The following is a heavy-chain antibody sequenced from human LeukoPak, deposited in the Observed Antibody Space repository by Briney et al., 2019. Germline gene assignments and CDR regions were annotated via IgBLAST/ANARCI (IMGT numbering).Heavy chain of an antibody. CDR2: IYTSGST. CDR1: GGSFSNYY. V-gene: IGHV4-59*10. D-gene: IGHD3-3*01. J-gene: IGHJ6*03. Sequence: SETLSLTCAVYGGSFSNYYWSWIRQPAGKGLEWIGRIYTSGSTNYNPSLKSRVTISVDTSKNQFSLKLSSVTAADTAVYYCARGTIFGVGYYYYMDVWGKGTTVTVSS. CDR3: ARGTIFGVGYYYYMDV.